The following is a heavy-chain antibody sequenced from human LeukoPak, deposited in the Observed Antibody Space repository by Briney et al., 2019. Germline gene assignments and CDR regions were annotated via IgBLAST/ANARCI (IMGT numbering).Heavy chain of an antibody. Sequence: RTGGSLRLSCAASGFTFNNYGMHWVRQAPPKGLERVAFIRYNGNNQYYADSVKGRFTISRDNSKNTLYLQMNSLKGDDTAVYYCAKDSAFYYIDVWGKGTTVIISS. CDR2: IRYNGNNQ. D-gene: IGHD3-10*01. CDR3: AKDSAFYYIDV. V-gene: IGHV3-30*02. CDR1: GFTFNNYG. J-gene: IGHJ6*03.